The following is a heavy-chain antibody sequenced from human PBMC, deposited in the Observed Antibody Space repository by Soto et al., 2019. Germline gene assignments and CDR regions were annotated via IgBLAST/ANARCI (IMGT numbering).Heavy chain of an antibody. V-gene: IGHV3-30-3*01. CDR3: ARDGDEDIVVVPAALSSYGMDV. CDR1: GFTFSSYA. Sequence: GGSLRLSCAASGFTFSSYAMHWVRQAPGKGLEWVAVISYDGSNKYYADSVKGRFTISRDNSKNTLYLQMNSLRAEDTAVYYCARDGDEDIVVVPAALSSYGMDVWGQGTPVTVSS. J-gene: IGHJ6*02. CDR2: ISYDGSNK. D-gene: IGHD2-2*01.